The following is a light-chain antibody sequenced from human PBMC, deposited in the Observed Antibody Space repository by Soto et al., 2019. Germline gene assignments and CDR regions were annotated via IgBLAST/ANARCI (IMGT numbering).Light chain of an antibody. Sequence: DIHMTQSPSTLSGSVGHRVTIICRASQTISSWLAWYQQKPGKAPKLLIYKASTLKSGVPSRFSGSGYGTEFNLTISSLQTDDFATYYCQHYNSYSEAFGQGTKVDIK. V-gene: IGKV1-5*03. CDR1: QTISSW. CDR2: KAS. CDR3: QHYNSYSEA. J-gene: IGKJ1*01.